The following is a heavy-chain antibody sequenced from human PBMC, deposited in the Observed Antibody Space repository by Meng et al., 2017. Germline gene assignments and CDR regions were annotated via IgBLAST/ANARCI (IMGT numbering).Heavy chain of an antibody. Sequence: ASVKVSCKASGYTFTSYGISWVRQAPGHGLEWMGWISAYNGNTNYAQKLQGRVTMTPDTSTSTAYRELRSLKSDDTAVYYCARGYGDYTPGWFDPWGQGTLVTVSS. CDR3: ARGYGDYTPGWFDP. CDR1: GYTFTSYG. CDR2: ISAYNGNT. J-gene: IGHJ5*02. V-gene: IGHV1-18*01. D-gene: IGHD4-17*01.